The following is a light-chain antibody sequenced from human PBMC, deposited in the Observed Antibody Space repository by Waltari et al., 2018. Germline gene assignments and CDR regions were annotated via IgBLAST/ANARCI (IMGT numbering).Light chain of an antibody. CDR2: DVS. V-gene: IGLV2-11*01. J-gene: IGLJ2*01. Sequence: QSALTQPRSVSGSPGHSVPIPCTGTSHDVGAYNYASWYQQHPGKAPKPMMYDVSKRPSGVPDRFSGSKSGNTASLTISGLQGDDEADYYCCSYAGAYTFVFGGGTKLTVL. CDR3: CSYAGAYTFV. CDR1: SHDVGAYNY.